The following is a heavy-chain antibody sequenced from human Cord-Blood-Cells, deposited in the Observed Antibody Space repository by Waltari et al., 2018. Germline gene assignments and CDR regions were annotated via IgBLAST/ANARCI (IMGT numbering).Heavy chain of an antibody. Sequence: QVQLQQWGAGLLKPSETLSLTCAAYGGSFSGYYWSWIRQPPGKGLEWIGEINHSGSTNYNPSLKSRVTISVDTSKNQFSLKLSSVTAADTAVYYCARGGAPNYYDSSGYYYRWGQGTLVTVSS. CDR3: ARGGAPNYYDSSGYYYR. D-gene: IGHD3-22*01. CDR1: GGSFSGYY. V-gene: IGHV4-34*01. J-gene: IGHJ4*02. CDR2: INHSGST.